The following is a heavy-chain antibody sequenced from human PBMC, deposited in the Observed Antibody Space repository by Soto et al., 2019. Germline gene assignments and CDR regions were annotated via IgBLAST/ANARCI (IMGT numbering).Heavy chain of an antibody. J-gene: IGHJ6*02. V-gene: IGHV1-8*01. D-gene: IGHD3-10*01. CDR2: MNPNTGNT. CDR1: GYTFTNYD. CDR3: ETRRSMVRGVNHMDV. Sequence: QVQLVQSGAEVKKPGAPVKVSCKASGYTFTNYDINWVRQAPGQGLEWMGWMNPNTGNTGYGHKFQGRVTMTRDNSISTAFMELSSLRSEDTAVYYCETRRSMVRGVNHMDVWGRGTTVIVSS.